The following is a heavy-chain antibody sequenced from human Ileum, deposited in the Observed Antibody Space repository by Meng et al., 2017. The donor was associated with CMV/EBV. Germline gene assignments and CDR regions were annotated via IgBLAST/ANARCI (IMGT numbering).Heavy chain of an antibody. D-gene: IGHD6-6*01. CDR2: IDPNTGGT. CDR1: GYTFTGNY. J-gene: IGHJ4*02. V-gene: IGHV1-2*02. Sequence: VQVVQLGAEAKNPGTSVKVSCKASGYTFTGNYISWVRQAPGQGLEWMGWIDPNTGGTKYIQKFQGRVTMTGDTSISTAYMELSGLRFDDTAVYYCARRERISSGLEYWGQGTLVTVSS. CDR3: ARRERISSGLEY.